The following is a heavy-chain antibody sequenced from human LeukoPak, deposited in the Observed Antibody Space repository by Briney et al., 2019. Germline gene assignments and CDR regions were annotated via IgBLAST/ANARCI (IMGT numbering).Heavy chain of an antibody. CDR3: ARARGGYDLDY. J-gene: IGHJ4*02. Sequence: GGSLRLSCAASGFTFSSYWMSWVRQAPGKGLEWVANIKQDGGERYYVESVKGRFTISRDNVKNSLYLQMNSLRVEDTAVYYCARARGGYDLDYWGQGTLVTVSS. D-gene: IGHD5-12*01. V-gene: IGHV3-7*01. CDR1: GFTFSSYW. CDR2: IKQDGGER.